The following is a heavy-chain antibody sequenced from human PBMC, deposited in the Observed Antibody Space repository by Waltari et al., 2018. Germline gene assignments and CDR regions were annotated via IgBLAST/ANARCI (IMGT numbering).Heavy chain of an antibody. CDR2: IIPIFGTA. Sequence: QVQLVQSGAEVKKPGSSVKVSCKASGGTFSSYAISWVRQAPGQGLEWMGGIIPIFGTANYAQKCQGRVTITTDESTSTAYMELSSLRSEDTAVYYCARAKVYLVGATDYYYYMDVWGKGTTVTVSS. CDR3: ARAKVYLVGATDYYYYMDV. CDR1: GGTFSSYA. J-gene: IGHJ6*03. D-gene: IGHD1-26*01. V-gene: IGHV1-69*05.